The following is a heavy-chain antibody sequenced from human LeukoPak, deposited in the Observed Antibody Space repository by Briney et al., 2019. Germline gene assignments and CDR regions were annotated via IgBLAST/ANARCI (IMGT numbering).Heavy chain of an antibody. CDR2: IYYSGST. CDR3: ATVGPYSGYVKLDY. J-gene: IGHJ4*02. Sequence: SETLSLTCTVSGGSISSGGYYWSWIRQLPGKGLEWIGSIYYSGSTYYNPSLKSRVTILVDTSKNQFSLKLSSVTAADTAVYYCATVGPYSGYVKLDYWGQGTLVTVSS. CDR1: GGSISSGGYY. D-gene: IGHD5-12*01. V-gene: IGHV4-31*03.